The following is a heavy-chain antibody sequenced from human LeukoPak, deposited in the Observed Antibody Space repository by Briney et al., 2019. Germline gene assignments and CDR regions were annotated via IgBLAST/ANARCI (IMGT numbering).Heavy chain of an antibody. CDR2: IYPGDSDS. J-gene: IGHJ4*02. CDR3: ARYVDHQFGELKGGYFDY. Sequence: GESLKISCKGSGYSFTSYWIGWVRQMPGKGLEWMGIIYPGDSDSRYSPSSQGQVTISADKSITTAYLQWSSLKASDTAMYYCARYVDHQFGELKGGYFDYWGQGTLVAVSS. V-gene: IGHV5-51*01. D-gene: IGHD3-10*01. CDR1: GYSFTSYW.